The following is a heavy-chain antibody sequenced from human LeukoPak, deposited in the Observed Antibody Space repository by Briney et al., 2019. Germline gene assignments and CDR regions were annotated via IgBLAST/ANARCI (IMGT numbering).Heavy chain of an antibody. Sequence: ASVKVSCKASGYTFTGYYIHWVRQAPGQGLEWMGWINPNSGDTNYAQKLQGRVTMTRDTSISTAYMELSRLRSDDTAVYYCAREDSSSSTNGGGFDTWGQGTLVTVSS. CDR2: INPNSGDT. D-gene: IGHD6-13*01. CDR3: AREDSSSSTNGGGFDT. J-gene: IGHJ5*02. V-gene: IGHV1-2*02. CDR1: GYTFTGYY.